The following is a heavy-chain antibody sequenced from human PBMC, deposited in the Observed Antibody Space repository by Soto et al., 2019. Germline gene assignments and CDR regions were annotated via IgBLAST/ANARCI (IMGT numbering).Heavy chain of an antibody. CDR2: IFSGGST. D-gene: IGHD2-21*02. V-gene: IGHV3-66*01. J-gene: IGHJ4*02. CDR3: ATRVTAGN. CDR1: GFTVSSNY. Sequence: EVQLVESGGGLVQPGGSLRLSCVASGFTVSSNYMSWVRQAPGKGLEWVSVIFSGGSTNYADSVKGRFTISRDNSKNTLYLQMNSLRAEYMAVYYCATRVTAGNWGQGTLVTVSS.